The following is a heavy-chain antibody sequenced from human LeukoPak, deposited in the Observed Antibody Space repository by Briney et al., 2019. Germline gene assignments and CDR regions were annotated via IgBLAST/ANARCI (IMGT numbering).Heavy chain of an antibody. CDR3: ARDPSYSSGWYDY. V-gene: IGHV4-4*07. Sequence: SETLSLTCTVSGGSISSYYRNWIRQSAGKGLEWIGRIYTSGSTNYNPSLKSRVTMSVDTSKNQISLKLSFMTAADTAVYYCARDPSYSSGWYDYWGQGTLVTVSS. CDR1: GGSISSYY. CDR2: IYTSGST. D-gene: IGHD6-19*01. J-gene: IGHJ4*02.